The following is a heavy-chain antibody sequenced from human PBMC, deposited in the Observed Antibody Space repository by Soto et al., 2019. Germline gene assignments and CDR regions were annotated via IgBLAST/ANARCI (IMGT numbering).Heavy chain of an antibody. CDR3: ASGTYSSCWYAPEYFQH. Sequence: SDTLALTSTVSGGAISSYYWSWIRQPPGKGLEWIGYIYYSGSTNYNPSLKSRVTISVDTSKNQFSLKLSSVTAADTAVYYCASGTYSSCWYAPEYFQHWGQGTLVTVAS. CDR2: IYYSGST. V-gene: IGHV4-59*01. CDR1: GGAISSYY. J-gene: IGHJ1*01. D-gene: IGHD6-19*01.